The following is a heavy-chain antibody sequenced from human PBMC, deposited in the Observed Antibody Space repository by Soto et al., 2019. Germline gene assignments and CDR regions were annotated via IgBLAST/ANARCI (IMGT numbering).Heavy chain of an antibody. CDR3: PTDSHVPSDILTGYYFDY. J-gene: IGHJ4*02. D-gene: IGHD3-9*01. CDR1: GFTFSNAW. Sequence: GGSLRLSCAASGFTFSNAWMSWVRQAPGKGLEWVGRIKSKTDGGTTDYAAPVKGRFTISRDDSKNTLYLQMNSLKTEVTAVYYCPTDSHVPSDILTGYYFDYWGQGTLVTVSS. V-gene: IGHV3-15*01. CDR2: IKSKTDGGTT.